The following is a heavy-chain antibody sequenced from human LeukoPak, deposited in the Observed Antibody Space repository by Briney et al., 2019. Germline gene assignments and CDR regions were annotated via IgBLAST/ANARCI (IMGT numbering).Heavy chain of an antibody. V-gene: IGHV4-38-2*02. J-gene: IGHJ5*02. CDR3: ARGSQDILDPNCFDP. CDR2: IYHTGNT. D-gene: IGHD5-12*01. Sequence: PSETLSLTCTVSGYSISSGYYWGWIRPPPGKGLEWIGSIYHTGNTYYNPSLKSRVTISVDTSKNQFSLKLSSVTAADTAFYFCARGSQDILDPNCFDPWGQGTLVTVSS. CDR1: GYSISSGYY.